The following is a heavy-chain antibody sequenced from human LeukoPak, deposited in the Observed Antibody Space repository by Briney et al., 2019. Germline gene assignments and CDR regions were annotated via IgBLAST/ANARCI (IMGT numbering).Heavy chain of an antibody. D-gene: IGHD6-13*01. CDR3: ALIAPPHN. J-gene: IGHJ4*02. CDR2: INPSGTIT. CDR1: GITFTSYY. Sequence: GASVKVSCKASGITFTSYYIHWVRQAPGRGLEWMGKINPSGTITTYAPKYQGRVTVTTDTSTNTVYMELSSLRSDDTAVYYCALIAPPHNWGQGTLVTVSS. V-gene: IGHV1-46*01.